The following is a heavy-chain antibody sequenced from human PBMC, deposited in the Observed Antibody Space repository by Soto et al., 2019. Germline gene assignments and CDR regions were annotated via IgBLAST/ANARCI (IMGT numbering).Heavy chain of an antibody. CDR3: ARSPPYQLLNWFDP. Sequence: GGSLRLSCAASGFTFSGYAMQWVRQAPAKGLEWVAVISSDGTNKYYADSVKGRFTISRDNSKNTLYLQMNSLRTEDTAVYYCARSPPYQLLNWFDPWGQGTLVTVSS. J-gene: IGHJ5*02. CDR1: GFTFSGYA. CDR2: ISSDGTNK. V-gene: IGHV3-30-3*01. D-gene: IGHD2-2*01.